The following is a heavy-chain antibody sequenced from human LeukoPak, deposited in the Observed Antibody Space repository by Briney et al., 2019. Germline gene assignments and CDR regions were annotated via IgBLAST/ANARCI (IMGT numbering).Heavy chain of an antibody. Sequence: PSETLSLTCTVSGGSISSGDYYWSWIRQPAGKGLEWIGRISSSGSTNYNPSLKSRVTISVDTSKNQFSLKLSSVTAADTAVYFCARGPYSYDSSGAFDIWGQGTMVTASS. V-gene: IGHV4-61*02. D-gene: IGHD3-22*01. J-gene: IGHJ3*02. CDR2: ISSSGST. CDR3: ARGPYSYDSSGAFDI. CDR1: GGSISSGDYY.